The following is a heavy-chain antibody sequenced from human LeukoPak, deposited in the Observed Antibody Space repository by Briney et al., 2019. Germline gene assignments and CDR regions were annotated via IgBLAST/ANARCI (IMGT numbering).Heavy chain of an antibody. Sequence: SETLSLTCFVSGRSISSYYWSWIRQPPGKGLEWIGYIHYSGSTNYNPSLKSRVTILVDTSKNQFSLKLNSVTAADTAVYYCARDSGGYYDSTGFDYWGQGTLVTVSS. V-gene: IGHV4-59*01. D-gene: IGHD3-22*01. CDR1: GRSISSYY. CDR2: IHYSGST. CDR3: ARDSGGYYDSTGFDY. J-gene: IGHJ4*02.